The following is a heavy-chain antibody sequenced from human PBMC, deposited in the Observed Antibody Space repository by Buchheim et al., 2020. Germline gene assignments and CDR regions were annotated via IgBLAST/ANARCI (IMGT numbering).Heavy chain of an antibody. V-gene: IGHV3-33*01. CDR2: IWYDGSNK. D-gene: IGHD4-11*01. CDR1: GFTFSSYG. Sequence: QVQLVESGGGVVQPGRSLRLSCAASGFTFSSYGMHWVRQAPGKGLEWVAVIWYDGSNKYYADSVKGRFTISRDNSKNTLYLQMNSLRAEDTAVYYCARVPNEGTVTDYYYYYGMDVWGQGTT. J-gene: IGHJ6*02. CDR3: ARVPNEGTVTDYYYYYGMDV.